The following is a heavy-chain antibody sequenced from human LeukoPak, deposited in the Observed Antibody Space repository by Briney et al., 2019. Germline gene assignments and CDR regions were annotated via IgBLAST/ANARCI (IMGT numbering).Heavy chain of an antibody. V-gene: IGHV3-30-3*01. Sequence: GGSLRLSCAASGFTFSSYAMHWVRQAPGKGLEWVAVISYDGSNKYYADSVKGRFTISRDNSKNTLYLQMNSLRAEDTAVYYCARGIAAAGAPSDAFDIWGQGTMVTVSS. CDR2: ISYDGSNK. CDR3: ARGIAAAGAPSDAFDI. J-gene: IGHJ3*02. D-gene: IGHD6-13*01. CDR1: GFTFSSYA.